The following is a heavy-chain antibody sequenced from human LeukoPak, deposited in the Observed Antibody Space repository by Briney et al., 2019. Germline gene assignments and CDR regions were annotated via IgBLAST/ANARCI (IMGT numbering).Heavy chain of an antibody. CDR2: ISYDGSNK. V-gene: IGHV3-30*04. J-gene: IGHJ4*02. CDR3: ARVGSSGPEDGY. Sequence: GGSLRLSCAASGFTFSGYAMHWVRQAPGKGLEWVAVISYDGSNKYYADSVKGRFTISRDNSKNTLYLQMNSLRAEDTAVYYCARVGSSGPEDGYWGQGTLVTVSS. D-gene: IGHD6-19*01. CDR1: GFTFSGYA.